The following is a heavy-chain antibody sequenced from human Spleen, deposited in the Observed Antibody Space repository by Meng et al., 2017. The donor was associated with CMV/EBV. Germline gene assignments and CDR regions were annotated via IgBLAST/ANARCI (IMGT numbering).Heavy chain of an antibody. CDR1: GFTFSDYW. J-gene: IGHJ6*02. CDR2: IKQDSSEK. Sequence: GESLKISCAASGFTFSDYWMSWVRQAPGKGLEWVANIKQDSSEKYYVDSVKGRFTISRDNSKNTLYLQINNLRAEDTAVFYCAKVQTYYFYGMDVWGRGTTVTVSS. CDR3: AKVQTYYFYGMDV. V-gene: IGHV3-7*03.